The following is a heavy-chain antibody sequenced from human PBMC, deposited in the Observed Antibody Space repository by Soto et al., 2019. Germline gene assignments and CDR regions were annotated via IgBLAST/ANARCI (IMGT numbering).Heavy chain of an antibody. CDR1: GYRFTSYG. CDR3: AMVDVYVTPSPQDV. Sequence: ASVKVSCKASGYRFTSYGIGWVRQAPGQGLEWIGWINAYKGNTNYAQNLQGRVTLTTDTSTSTAYMELRCLRSNDSAVYYCAMVDVYVTPSPQDVWGQGTTVTVSS. D-gene: IGHD3-16*01. J-gene: IGHJ6*02. CDR2: INAYKGNT. V-gene: IGHV1-18*01.